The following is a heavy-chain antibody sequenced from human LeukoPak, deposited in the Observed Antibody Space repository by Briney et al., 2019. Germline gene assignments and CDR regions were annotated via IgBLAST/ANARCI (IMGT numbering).Heavy chain of an antibody. D-gene: IGHD3-10*01. CDR2: IVIGGDT. Sequence: GGSLRLSCGASGFTFRNYDMHWVRQAAGKGLEWVSTIVIGGDTYYPGSVKGRFTISRENAKNSLYLQMNSLRAGDTAVYCCARGEFYGSGSYLFDYWGQGTLVTVSS. V-gene: IGHV3-13*01. CDR3: ARGEFYGSGSYLFDY. J-gene: IGHJ4*02. CDR1: GFTFRNYD.